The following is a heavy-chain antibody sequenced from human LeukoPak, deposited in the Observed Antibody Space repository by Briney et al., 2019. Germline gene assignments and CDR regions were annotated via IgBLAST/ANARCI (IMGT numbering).Heavy chain of an antibody. D-gene: IGHD6-19*01. CDR3: ARAGYSSGWYFRRPLDH. V-gene: IGHV4-34*01. CDR2: INHSGST. J-gene: IGHJ4*02. CDR1: GGSFSGYY. Sequence: PSETLSLTCAVYGGSFSGYYWSWIRQPPGKGLEWIGEINHSGSTNYNPSLKSRVTISVDTSKNQFSLKLSSVTAADTAVYYCARAGYSSGWYFRRPLDHWGQGTLVTVSS.